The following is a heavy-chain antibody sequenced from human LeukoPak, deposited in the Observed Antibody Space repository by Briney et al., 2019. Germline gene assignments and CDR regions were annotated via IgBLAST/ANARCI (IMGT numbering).Heavy chain of an antibody. CDR2: LSGSGGGT. J-gene: IGHJ4*02. CDR3: AKRGVVIRVILVGFHKEAYYFDS. D-gene: IGHD3-10*01. Sequence: GGSLRLSCAVSGITLSNYGMSWVRQAPGKGLEWVAGLSGSGGGTNYADSVKSRFTISRDNAKNTLYLQMNGLRAEDTAVYFCAKRGVVIRVILVGFHKEAYYFDSWGQGALVTVSS. CDR1: GITLSNYG. V-gene: IGHV3-23*01.